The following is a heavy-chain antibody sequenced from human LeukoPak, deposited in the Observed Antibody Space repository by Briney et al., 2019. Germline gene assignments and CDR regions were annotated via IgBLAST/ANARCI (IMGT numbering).Heavy chain of an antibody. D-gene: IGHD3-10*02. CDR2: ISDNGRST. Sequence: GGSLRLSCAASGFTFRTLAMNWVRQAPGKGLEWVSTISDNGRSTHYADPVEGRFTISRDNSKNTLDLQMNSLKDEDTAIYYCAKDVRPGGGGMDVWGQGTTVTVS. CDR3: AKDVRPGGGGMDV. V-gene: IGHV3-23*01. CDR1: GFTFRTLA. J-gene: IGHJ6*02.